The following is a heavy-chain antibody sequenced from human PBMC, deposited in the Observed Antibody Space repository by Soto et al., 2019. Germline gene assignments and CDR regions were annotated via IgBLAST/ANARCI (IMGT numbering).Heavy chain of an antibody. D-gene: IGHD3-16*01. CDR1: GFSFSSYG. CDR3: ARDYTPSMAYLDY. J-gene: IGHJ4*02. CDR2: IWYDGSNK. V-gene: IGHV3-33*01. Sequence: QVQVVESGGGVVQPGRSLRLSCAASGFSFSSYGMHWVRQAPGKGLEWVAGIWYDGSNKYYGDSAKGRFTISRDNSKNTLYLQINSLRAEDTAVYYCARDYTPSMAYLDYWGQGTLVTVSS.